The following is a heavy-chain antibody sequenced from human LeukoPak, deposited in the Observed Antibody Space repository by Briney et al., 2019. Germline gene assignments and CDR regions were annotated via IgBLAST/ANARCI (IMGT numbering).Heavy chain of an antibody. CDR3: AKRRCRAGSCNSDEYYFDY. CDR1: GFTFSSFS. D-gene: IGHD1-1*01. J-gene: IGHJ4*02. Sequence: TGGSLRLSCAASGFTFSSFSMSWVRQAPGKGLEWVSGISASGGSTYYADSVKGRFIISSDNSKNTLSLQMNSLRAEDTALYFCAKRRCRAGSCNSDEYYFDYWGQGTLVTVSS. V-gene: IGHV3-23*01. CDR2: ISASGGST.